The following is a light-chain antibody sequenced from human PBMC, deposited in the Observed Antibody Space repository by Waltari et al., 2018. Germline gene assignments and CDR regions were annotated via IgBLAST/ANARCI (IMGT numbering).Light chain of an antibody. CDR3: AAWDDSLSGVV. Sequence: QSVLTQPPSASGTPGQRVTISCSGSSSNFGSNYVYWYQQLPGTAPKLLIYRNYQRPSGVPDRFSGSKSGTSASLAISGLRSEDEADYYCAAWDDSLSGVVFGGGTKLTVL. CDR2: RNY. CDR1: SSNFGSNY. J-gene: IGLJ2*01. V-gene: IGLV1-47*01.